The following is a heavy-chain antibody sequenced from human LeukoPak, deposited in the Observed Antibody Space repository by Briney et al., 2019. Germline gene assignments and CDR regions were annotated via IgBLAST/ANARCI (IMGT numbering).Heavy chain of an antibody. CDR1: AFTFSYYN. CDR2: ISESSGTA. D-gene: IGHD6-6*01. J-gene: IGHJ5*02. CDR3: ARDLYGEQLADGGFDP. Sequence: GGSLRLSCAAAAFTFSYYNINWVRLAPRKGLEWVSFISESSGTAYYADSVKGRFTISRDNAKNSLFLQMNSLTVEDTAVYYCARDLYGEQLADGGFDPWGQGTLVTDSS. V-gene: IGHV3-48*01.